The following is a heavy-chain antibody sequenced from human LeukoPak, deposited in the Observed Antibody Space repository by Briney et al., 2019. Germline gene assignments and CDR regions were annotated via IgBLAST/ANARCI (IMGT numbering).Heavy chain of an antibody. Sequence: PSETLSLTCTVSGGSISSGSYYWSWIRQPAGKGLEWIGRIYTSGSTNFNPSLKSRVTISVDTSKNQFSLKLSSVTAADTAVYYCAREFYAHYYGSGSYYASSYYYYYMDVWGKGTTVTISS. CDR1: GGSISSGSYY. CDR2: IYTSGST. CDR3: AREFYAHYYGSGSYYASSYYYYYMDV. J-gene: IGHJ6*03. V-gene: IGHV4-61*02. D-gene: IGHD3-10*01.